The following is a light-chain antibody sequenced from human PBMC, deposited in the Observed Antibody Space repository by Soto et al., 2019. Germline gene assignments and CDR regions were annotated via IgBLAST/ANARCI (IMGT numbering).Light chain of an antibody. Sequence: DIQXTXXPXXXXXXXXDXXTITFRASQSISSYLNWYQQKPGKAPKLLIYAASSLQSGVPSRFSGSGSGTDFTLTISSLQPEDFATYYCQQSYSTPRTFGQGTKVDI. CDR1: QSISSY. V-gene: IGKV1-39*01. J-gene: IGKJ1*01. CDR2: AAS. CDR3: QQSYSTPRT.